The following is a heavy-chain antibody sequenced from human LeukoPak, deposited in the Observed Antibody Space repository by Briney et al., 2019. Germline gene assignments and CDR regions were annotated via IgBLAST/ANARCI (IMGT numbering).Heavy chain of an antibody. CDR1: GFTFSSYW. CDR2: IKQDGSEK. CDR3: ARDPIDGYESDY. J-gene: IGHJ4*02. V-gene: IGHV3-7*01. Sequence: GGSLRLSCAASGFTFSSYWMSWVRQAPGKGLELEANIKQDGSEKYYVDSVKGRFTISRDNAKNSLYLQMNSLRAEDTAVYYCARDPIDGYESDYWGQGTLVTVSS. D-gene: IGHD5-12*01.